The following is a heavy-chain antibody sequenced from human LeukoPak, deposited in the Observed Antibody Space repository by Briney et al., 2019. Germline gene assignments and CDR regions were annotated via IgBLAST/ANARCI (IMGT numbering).Heavy chain of an antibody. CDR2: IYYSGST. J-gene: IGHJ5*02. D-gene: IGHD7-27*01. V-gene: IGHV4-59*01. CDR3: ARANWGRFDP. CDR1: GGSISSYY. Sequence: PSETLSLTCTVSGGSISSYYWSWIRQPPGKGLEWIGYIYYSGSTNYNPSLKSRVTISVDTSKNQFSLKLSSVTAADTAVYYCARANWGRFDPWGQGTLVTVSS.